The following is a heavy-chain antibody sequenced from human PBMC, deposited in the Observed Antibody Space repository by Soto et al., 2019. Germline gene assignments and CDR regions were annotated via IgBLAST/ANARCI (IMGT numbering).Heavy chain of an antibody. CDR3: ARVDSGYCSGGSCYSPVDY. Sequence: QVQLVQSGAEVKKPGASVKVSCKASGYTFTSYGISWVRQAPGQGLEWMGWISAYNGNTNYAQKLQGRVTVTTDTSTSTAYMELRSLRSDDTAVYYCARVDSGYCSGGSCYSPVDYWGQGTLVTVSS. D-gene: IGHD2-15*01. CDR1: GYTFTSYG. CDR2: ISAYNGNT. V-gene: IGHV1-18*01. J-gene: IGHJ4*02.